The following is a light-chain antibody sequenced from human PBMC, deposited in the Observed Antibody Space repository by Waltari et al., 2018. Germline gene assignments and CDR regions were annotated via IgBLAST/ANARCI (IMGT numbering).Light chain of an antibody. V-gene: IGKV3-15*01. CDR2: GAS. Sequence: EIVMTQSPATLSVSPGERATLSCRASQSVSSNLAWYQQKPGQAPRLLIYGASTRASGISARFSGSGSGTEFTLTISSLQSEDFAVYYCQQYNSYEWTFGQGTKVAIK. CDR1: QSVSSN. J-gene: IGKJ1*01. CDR3: QQYNSYEWT.